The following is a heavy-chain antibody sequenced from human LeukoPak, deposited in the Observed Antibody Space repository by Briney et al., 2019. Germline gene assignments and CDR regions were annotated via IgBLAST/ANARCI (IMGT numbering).Heavy chain of an antibody. J-gene: IGHJ6*02. Sequence: GASVKVSCKASGYTFTSYDINWVRQAPGQGLEWMGWMNPNSGNTGYAQKFQGRVTMTRNTSISTAYMELSSLRSEDTAVYYCARSSLGYYDFWSGYYTVYGMDVWGQGTTVTVSS. CDR1: GYTFTSYD. V-gene: IGHV1-8*01. CDR2: MNPNSGNT. D-gene: IGHD3-3*01. CDR3: ARSSLGYYDFWSGYYTVYGMDV.